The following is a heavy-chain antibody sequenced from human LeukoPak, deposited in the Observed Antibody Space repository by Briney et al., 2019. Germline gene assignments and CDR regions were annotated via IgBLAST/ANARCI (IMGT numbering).Heavy chain of an antibody. CDR2: INPNSGGT. CDR1: GYTFTGYY. J-gene: IGHJ6*02. V-gene: IGHV1-2*04. CDR3: ARELLSNYYYYYGMDV. Sequence: ASVKVSCKASGYTFTGYYMHWVRQAPGQGLEWMGWINPNSGGTNYAQKFQGWVTMTRDTSISTAYMELSRLRSDDTAVYYCARELLSNYYYYYGMDVWGQGTTVTVSS.